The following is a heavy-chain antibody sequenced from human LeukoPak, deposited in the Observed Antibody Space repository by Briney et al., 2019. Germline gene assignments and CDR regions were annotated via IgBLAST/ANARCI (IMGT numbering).Heavy chain of an antibody. Sequence: SETLSLTCTVSGGSISSSSYYWGWIRQPPGKGLEWIGSIYYSGSTYYNPSLKSRVTISVDTSKNQLSLKLSSVTAADTAVYYCARDSVYSGSSLDYWGQGALVTVSS. D-gene: IGHD1-26*01. CDR3: ARDSVYSGSSLDY. J-gene: IGHJ4*02. CDR2: IYYSGST. CDR1: GGSISSSSYY. V-gene: IGHV4-39*07.